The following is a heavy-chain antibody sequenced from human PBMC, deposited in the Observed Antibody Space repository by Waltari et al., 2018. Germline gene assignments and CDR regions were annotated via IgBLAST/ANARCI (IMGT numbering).Heavy chain of an antibody. CDR2: IYHSGST. D-gene: IGHD4-17*01. J-gene: IGHJ6*02. Sequence: QVQLQESGPGLVKPSQTLSLTCTVSGGSISSGGYYWSWIRQHPGKGLEWIGYIYHSGSTYYNPSLKSRVTISVDRSKNQFSLKLSSVTAADTAVYYCARVGTVGKYYYYGMDVWGQGTTVIVSS. V-gene: IGHV4-31*03. CDR1: GGSISSGGYY. CDR3: ARVGTVGKYYYYGMDV.